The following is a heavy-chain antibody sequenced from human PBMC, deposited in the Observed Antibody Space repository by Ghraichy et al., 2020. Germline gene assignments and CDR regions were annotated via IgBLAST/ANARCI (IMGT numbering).Heavy chain of an antibody. J-gene: IGHJ6*02. CDR1: GFTFSDYY. Sequence: GGSLRLSCAASGFTFSDYYMSWIRQAPGKGLEWVSYITGSGSIIYYADSVKGRFTISRDNAKNSLYLQMNSLRAEDTAVYYCVRDGSRYCSRTSCYSGYYYYGMDVWGQGTTVTVSS. CDR3: VRDGSRYCSRTSCYSGYYYYGMDV. D-gene: IGHD2-2*01. CDR2: ITGSGSII. V-gene: IGHV3-11*01.